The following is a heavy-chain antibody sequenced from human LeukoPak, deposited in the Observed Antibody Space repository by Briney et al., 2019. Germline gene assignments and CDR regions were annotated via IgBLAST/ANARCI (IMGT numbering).Heavy chain of an antibody. Sequence: GGSLRLSCAASGFTFSSYSMNWVRQAPGKGLEWVSSISSSSSYIYYGDSVKGRFTISRDNSKNSLYLQMNSLRTEDTALYYCAKARGLIGGAFDIWGQGTMVTVSS. CDR3: AKARGLIGGAFDI. V-gene: IGHV3-21*04. CDR1: GFTFSSYS. CDR2: ISSSSSYI. D-gene: IGHD3-22*01. J-gene: IGHJ3*02.